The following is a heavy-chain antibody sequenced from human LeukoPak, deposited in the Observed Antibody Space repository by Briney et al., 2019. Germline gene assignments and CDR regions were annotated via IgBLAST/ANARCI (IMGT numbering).Heavy chain of an antibody. V-gene: IGHV1-58*01. CDR1: GFTFTSSA. CDR2: IVVGSGNT. D-gene: IGHD6-13*01. CDR3: AADRKFAAAEF. J-gene: IGHJ4*02. Sequence: SVKVFCKASGFTFTSSAVQWVRQARGQRLEWIGWIVVGSGNTNYAQKFQERVTITRDMSTSTAYMELSSLRSEDTAVYYCAADRKFAAAEFWGQGTLVTVSS.